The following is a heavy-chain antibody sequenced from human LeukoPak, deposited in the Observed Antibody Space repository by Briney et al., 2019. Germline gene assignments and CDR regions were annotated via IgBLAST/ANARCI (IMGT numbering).Heavy chain of an antibody. V-gene: IGHV3-7*01. D-gene: IGHD6-19*01. J-gene: IGHJ4*02. Sequence: GGSLRLSCAASGFPFTNYWMSWVRQAPGKGLEWVANMKEDGSVMYYADSLRGRFTISRDSAQNPVYLQMDSLRAEDTAVYSCARTVWGAYSTGWYLDYWGQGALVTVSS. CDR1: GFPFTNYW. CDR2: MKEDGSVM. CDR3: ARTVWGAYSTGWYLDY.